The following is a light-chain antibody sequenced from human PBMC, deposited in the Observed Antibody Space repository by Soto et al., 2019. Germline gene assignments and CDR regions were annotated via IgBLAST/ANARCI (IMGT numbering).Light chain of an antibody. V-gene: IGKV3-20*01. CDR2: DAS. J-gene: IGKJ2*01. CDR1: QSVGRNY. CDR3: HQYDDGPYT. Sequence: EIVLTQSPGTLSLSPGESATLSCRASQSVGRNYLAWFQHKPDQAPRLLIYDASNRATGVPDRFSGSGSGTDFTLSVTRLEPEDFAVYYCHQYDDGPYTFGQGTKVEI.